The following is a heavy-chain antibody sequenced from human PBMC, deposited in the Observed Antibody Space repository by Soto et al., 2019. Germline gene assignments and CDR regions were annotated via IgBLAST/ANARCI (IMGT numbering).Heavy chain of an antibody. CDR2: ISGSGGST. CDR1: GFTFSSHA. J-gene: IGHJ4*02. D-gene: IGHD1-26*01. CDR3: AKDLRPYSGSFSDY. V-gene: IGHV3-23*01. Sequence: PGGSLRLSCAASGFTFSSHAMSWVRQAPGKGLEWVSAISGSGGSTYYADSVKGRFTISRDNSKNTLYLQMNSLRAEDTAVYYCAKDLRPYSGSFSDYWGQGTLVTVSS.